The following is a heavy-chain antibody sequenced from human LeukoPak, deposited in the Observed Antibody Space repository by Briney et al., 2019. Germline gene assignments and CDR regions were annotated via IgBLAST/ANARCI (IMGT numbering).Heavy chain of an antibody. V-gene: IGHV3-48*02. Sequence: PGGSLRLSCAASGFTFSDYGMNWVRQAPGKGLEWVSSMNSDGSHIYHADSLEGRFTISRDNARNSVYLQMNGLRDEDTAVYYCTRGSFGVFDYWGQGILVTVSS. CDR1: GFTFSDYG. J-gene: IGHJ4*02. CDR2: MNSDGSHI. D-gene: IGHD3-10*01. CDR3: TRGSFGVFDY.